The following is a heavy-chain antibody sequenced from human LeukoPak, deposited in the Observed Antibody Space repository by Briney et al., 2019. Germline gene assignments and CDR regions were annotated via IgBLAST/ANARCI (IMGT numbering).Heavy chain of an antibody. CDR1: GYSFTSYW. CDR2: IYPRDSDT. D-gene: IGHD6-13*01. V-gene: IGHV5-51*01. Sequence: PGESLKISCKGSGYSFTSYWIGWVRQMPGKGLEWMGVIYPRDSDTRYSPSFQGQITISADKSINTAYLQWSSLKASDTAIHYCARTQDRIAARSWGQGTLVTVSS. J-gene: IGHJ4*02. CDR3: ARTQDRIAARS.